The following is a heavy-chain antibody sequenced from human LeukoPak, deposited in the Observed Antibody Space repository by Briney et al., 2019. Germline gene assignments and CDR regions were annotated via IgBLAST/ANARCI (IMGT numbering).Heavy chain of an antibody. Sequence: PSETLSLTCAVYGGSFSGYYWSWIRQPPGKGLEWIGEINHSGSTNYNPSLKSRVTISVDTSKNQFSLKLSSVTAADTAVYYCARVLRYFDWLLPTNWFDPWGQGTLVTVSS. V-gene: IGHV4-34*01. CDR1: GGSFSGYY. D-gene: IGHD3-9*01. CDR2: INHSGST. CDR3: ARVLRYFDWLLPTNWFDP. J-gene: IGHJ5*02.